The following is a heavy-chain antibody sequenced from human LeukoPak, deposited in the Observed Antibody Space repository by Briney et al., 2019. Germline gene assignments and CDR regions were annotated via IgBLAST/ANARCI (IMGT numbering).Heavy chain of an antibody. J-gene: IGHJ5*02. CDR2: ISYDGSNK. V-gene: IGHV3-30-3*01. CDR1: GFTFSSYA. CDR3: AREGRDIVDLGLNWFDP. Sequence: PGRSLRLSCAASGFTFSSYAMHWVRQAPGKGLEWVAVISYDGSNKYYAGSVKGRFTISRDNSKNTLYLQMNSLRAEDTAVYYCAREGRDIVDLGLNWFDPWGQGTLVTVSS. D-gene: IGHD5-12*01.